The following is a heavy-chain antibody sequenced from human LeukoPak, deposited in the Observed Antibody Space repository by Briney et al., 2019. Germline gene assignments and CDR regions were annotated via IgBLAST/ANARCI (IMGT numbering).Heavy chain of an antibody. CDR2: MNPNSGNT. D-gene: IGHD3-10*01. CDR3: ARVSVEWFGEFDY. V-gene: IGHV1-8*01. CDR1: GYTFTSYD. J-gene: IGHJ4*02. Sequence: GASVKVSCKASGYTFTSYDINWVRQATGQGLEWMGWMNPNSGNTGYAQKFQGRVTMTRNTSISTAYMELSSLRSEDTAVYYCARVSVEWFGEFDYWGQGTLVTVSS.